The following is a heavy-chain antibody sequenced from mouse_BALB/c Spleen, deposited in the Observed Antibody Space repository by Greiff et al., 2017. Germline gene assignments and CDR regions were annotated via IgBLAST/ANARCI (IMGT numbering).Heavy chain of an antibody. CDR3: ARIDRTGPFDY. V-gene: IGHV1S137*01. CDR1: GYTFTDYA. D-gene: IGHD4-1*01. CDR2: ISTYYGDA. Sequence: QVQLQQSGAELVRPGVSVKISCKGSGYTFTDYAMHWVKQSHAKSLEWIGVISTYYGDASYNQKFKGKATMTVDKSSSTAYMELARLTSEDSAIYYCARIDRTGPFDYWGQGTTLTVSS. J-gene: IGHJ2*01.